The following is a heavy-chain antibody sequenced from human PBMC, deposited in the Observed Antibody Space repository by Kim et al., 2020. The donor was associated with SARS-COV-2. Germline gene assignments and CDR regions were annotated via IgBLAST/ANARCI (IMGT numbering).Heavy chain of an antibody. D-gene: IGHD5-12*01. CDR3: AGRGYSGYTPSRPFDY. CDR1: GGTFSSYT. Sequence: SVKVSCKASGGTFSSYTISWVRQAPGQGLEWMGRIIPILGIANYAQKFQGRVTITADKSTSTAYMELSSLRSEDTAVYYCAGRGYSGYTPSRPFDYWGQGTLVTVSS. J-gene: IGHJ4*02. V-gene: IGHV1-69*02. CDR2: IIPILGIA.